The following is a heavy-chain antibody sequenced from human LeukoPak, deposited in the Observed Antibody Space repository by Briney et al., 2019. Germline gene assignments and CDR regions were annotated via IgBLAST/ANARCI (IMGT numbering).Heavy chain of an antibody. D-gene: IGHD2-2*01. CDR1: GFTFSSYD. CDR2: ITLSGGST. V-gene: IGHV3-23*01. Sequence: GGSLRLSCAASGFTFSSYDMSWVRQAPGKGLEWVSSITLSGGSTFYADSVKGRFTISRDNSKNTLYLQMNSLGAEDTAVYYCAKRGNPAVGHHYLDVWGKGTTVTASS. CDR3: AKRGNPAVGHHYLDV. J-gene: IGHJ6*03.